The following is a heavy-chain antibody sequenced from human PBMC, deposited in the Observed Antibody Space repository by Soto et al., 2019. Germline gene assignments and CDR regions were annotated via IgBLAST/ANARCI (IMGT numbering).Heavy chain of an antibody. V-gene: IGHV1-2*02. Sequence: ASVKVSCKTSGYTFTGNYIHWVRQAPGQGLEWMGWLNPQSGGTNYAQKFQGRVTMTRDTSISTAYMELTRLTSEDTAVYFCARSVVMVVVAPVSVLDYWAQGTLVTVSS. CDR2: LNPQSGGT. CDR3: ARSVVMVVVAPVSVLDY. D-gene: IGHD2-15*01. J-gene: IGHJ4*02. CDR1: GYTFTGNY.